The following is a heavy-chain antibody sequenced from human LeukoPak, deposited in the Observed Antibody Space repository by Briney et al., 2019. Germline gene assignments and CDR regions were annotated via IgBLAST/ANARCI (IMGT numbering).Heavy chain of an antibody. CDR2: IIPIFGTA. J-gene: IGHJ5*02. Sequence: SVKVSCKASGGTFSSYAISWVRQAPGQGLEWMGGIIPIFGTANYAQKFQGRVTITSDESTSTAYTELSSLRTADTAVFYCSRGLYDIWSGFENWFARGGQGTLVTVSS. V-gene: IGHV1-69*13. CDR3: SRGLYDIWSGFENWFAR. CDR1: GGTFSSYA. D-gene: IGHD3-3*01.